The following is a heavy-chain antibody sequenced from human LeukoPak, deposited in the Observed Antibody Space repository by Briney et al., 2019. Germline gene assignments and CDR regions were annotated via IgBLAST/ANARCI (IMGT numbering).Heavy chain of an antibody. V-gene: IGHV3-7*01. Sequence: GGSLGLSCAASGFTFSSYWMNWARQAPGKGLEWVASINHNGNVNYYVDSVKGRFTISRDNAKNTLYLQMNSLRAEDTAVYYCARAGRFLEWLSYDYWGQGTLVTVSS. CDR2: INHNGNVN. J-gene: IGHJ4*02. D-gene: IGHD3-3*01. CDR3: ARAGRFLEWLSYDY. CDR1: GFTFSSYW.